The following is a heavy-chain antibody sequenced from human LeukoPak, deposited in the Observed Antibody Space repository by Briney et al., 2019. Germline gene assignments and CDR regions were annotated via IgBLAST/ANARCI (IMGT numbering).Heavy chain of an antibody. CDR1: GGSFNGYY. CDR3: AKNGQSGFSFDP. J-gene: IGHJ5*02. Sequence: SETLSLTCAVYGGSFNGYYWSWIRQPPGKGLEWIGEGNQSGGTKYNPSLKSRVTISADSSKSQFSLKLSSVTAADTAVYYCAKNGQSGFSFDPWGQGTLVTVSS. D-gene: IGHD1-26*01. V-gene: IGHV4-34*01. CDR2: GNQSGGT.